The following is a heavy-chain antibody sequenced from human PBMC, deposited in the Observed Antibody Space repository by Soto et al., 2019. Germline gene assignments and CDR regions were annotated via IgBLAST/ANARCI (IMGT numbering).Heavy chain of an antibody. CDR1: GGTFNTLS. CDR2: IIPFFDST. V-gene: IGHV1-69*06. Sequence: QVQLVQSGAEGKRPGSSVKVSCTPSGGTFNTLSINWVRQAPGQDLEWMGAIIPFFDSTNYAQKFQDRVTITADKSLGTAYMELTSLRSDDTAVYYCTTRDQGRFDHWGQGTPLTVSS. J-gene: IGHJ4*02. D-gene: IGHD2-2*01. CDR3: TTRDQGRFDH.